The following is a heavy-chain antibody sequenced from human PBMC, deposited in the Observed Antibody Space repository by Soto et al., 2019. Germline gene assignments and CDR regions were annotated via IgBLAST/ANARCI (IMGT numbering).Heavy chain of an antibody. CDR2: INHSGST. CDR1: GGSFSGYY. J-gene: IGHJ4*02. D-gene: IGHD5-12*01. V-gene: IGHV4-34*01. Sequence: QVQLQQWGAGLLKPSETLSLTCAVYGGSFSGYYWSWIRQPPGKGLEWIGEINHSGSTNYNPSLKSRVTISVDTSKNQFSLKLSSVTAADTAVYYCARAIRRDGYKDYWGQGTLVTVSS. CDR3: ARAIRRDGYKDY.